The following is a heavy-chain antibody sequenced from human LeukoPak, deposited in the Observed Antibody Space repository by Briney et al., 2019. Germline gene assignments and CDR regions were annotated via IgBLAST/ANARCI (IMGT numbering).Heavy chain of an antibody. J-gene: IGHJ5*02. D-gene: IGHD6-6*01. V-gene: IGHV4-59*01. CDR3: AKTYRAARTAFDH. Sequence: SETLSLTCTVSGGSISSYYWSWIRQPPGKGLEWIGYIYYSGSTNYNPSLKSRVTISVDTSKNQFSLKLSSVTAADTAIYYCAKTYRAARTAFDHWGQGTLVTVSS. CDR2: IYYSGST. CDR1: GGSISSYY.